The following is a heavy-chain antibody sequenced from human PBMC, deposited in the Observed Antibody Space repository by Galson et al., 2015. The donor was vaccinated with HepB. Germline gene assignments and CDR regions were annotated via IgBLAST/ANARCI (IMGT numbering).Heavy chain of an antibody. CDR3: ARVGVSKFGGALVVPYYFDY. J-gene: IGHJ4*02. V-gene: IGHV4-34*01. CDR1: GGSLSDYY. CDR2: IKHTGTT. D-gene: IGHD3-16*02. Sequence: LSLTCAVYGGSLSDYYWTWIRQPPGEGLEWIGEIKHTGTTNYQPSLKSRVTISLDTSKNEFSLRLSSLTAADTAVYYCARVGVSKFGGALVVPYYFDYWGQGTLVTVSS.